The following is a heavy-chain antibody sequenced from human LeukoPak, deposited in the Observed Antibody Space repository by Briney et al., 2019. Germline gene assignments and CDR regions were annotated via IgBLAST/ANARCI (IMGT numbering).Heavy chain of an antibody. CDR1: GFTFSSYS. CDR3: ARELRYFDWLLTY. V-gene: IGHV3-23*01. CDR2: ISGSGGST. J-gene: IGHJ4*02. D-gene: IGHD3-9*01. Sequence: GGSLRLSCAASGFTFSSYSMNWVRQAPGKGLEWVSAISGSGGSTYYADSVKGRFTISRDNSKNTLYLQMNSLRAEDTAVYYCARELRYFDWLLTYWGQGTLVTVSS.